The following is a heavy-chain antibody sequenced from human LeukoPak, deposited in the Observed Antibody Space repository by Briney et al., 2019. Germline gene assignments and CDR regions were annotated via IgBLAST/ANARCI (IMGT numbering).Heavy chain of an antibody. J-gene: IGHJ5*02. D-gene: IGHD2-2*01. V-gene: IGHV4-59*01. Sequence: SETLSLTCTVSGGSISSYYWSWIRQPPGEGVEWIGYIYYSGSTNYNPSLKSRVTISVDTSKNQFSLKLSSVTAADTAVYYCARAEYCSSTSCYVDWFDPWGQGTLVTVSS. CDR3: ARAEYCSSTSCYVDWFDP. CDR2: IYYSGST. CDR1: GGSISSYY.